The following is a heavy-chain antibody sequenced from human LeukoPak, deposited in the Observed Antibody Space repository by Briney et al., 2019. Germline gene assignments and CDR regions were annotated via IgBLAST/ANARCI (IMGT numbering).Heavy chain of an antibody. J-gene: IGHJ5*02. V-gene: IGHV4-39*01. Sequence: SETLSLTCTVFGGSISSTSYYWAWIRQPPGKGLEWIGSIYYSGSTYYNPSLKSRVTISVDTSKNQFSLQLSSVTAADTAVYYCAGGRDDYNLVRGDSWFDPWGQGTLVTVSS. D-gene: IGHD5-24*01. CDR2: IYYSGST. CDR1: GGSISSTSYY. CDR3: AGGRDDYNLVRGDSWFDP.